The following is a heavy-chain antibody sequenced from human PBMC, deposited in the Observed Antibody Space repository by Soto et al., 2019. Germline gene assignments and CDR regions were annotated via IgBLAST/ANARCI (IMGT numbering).Heavy chain of an antibody. CDR2: ISGSGGST. CDR3: LKRDPGDRRGKDDAFDI. Sequence: GGSLRLSCAASGFTFSSYAMSWVRQAPGKGLEWVSAISGSGGSTYYADSVKGRFTISRDNSKNTLYLQMNSLRAEDTAVYYCLKRDPGDRRGKDDAFDIWGQGTMVTVSS. V-gene: IGHV3-23*01. D-gene: IGHD7-27*01. J-gene: IGHJ3*02. CDR1: GFTFSSYA.